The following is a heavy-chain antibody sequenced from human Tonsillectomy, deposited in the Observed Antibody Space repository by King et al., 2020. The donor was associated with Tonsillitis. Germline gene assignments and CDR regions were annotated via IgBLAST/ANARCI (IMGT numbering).Heavy chain of an antibody. J-gene: IGHJ4*02. V-gene: IGHV5-51*03. Sequence: VQLVESGAEVKKPGESLKISCKVSGYIFTSYWIGWVRQMPGKGLEWMGIIYPGDSDTKYSPALQGQVTISVDKSINTAYLQWSSLKASDTATYFCATSRAGACTAFDYWGQGTLVIVSS. CDR2: IYPGDSDT. CDR1: GYIFTSYW. D-gene: IGHD6-13*01. CDR3: ATSRAGACTAFDY.